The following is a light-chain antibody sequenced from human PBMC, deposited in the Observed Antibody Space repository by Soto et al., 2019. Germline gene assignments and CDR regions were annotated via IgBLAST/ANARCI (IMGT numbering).Light chain of an antibody. CDR2: DTS. CDR3: HQRSNWPWT. V-gene: IGKV3-11*01. CDR1: QSVVSS. J-gene: IGKJ1*01. Sequence: EIVLTQSQATLSLSPGERATLSCRASQSVVSSLAWYQQKPGQAPRLLIYDTSNRATGIPARFSGSGSGTDFTLTISSLDPDDFAIYYCHQRSNWPWTFGQGTKVELK.